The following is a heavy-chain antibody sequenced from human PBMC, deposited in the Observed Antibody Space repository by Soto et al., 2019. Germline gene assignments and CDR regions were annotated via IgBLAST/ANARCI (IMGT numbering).Heavy chain of an antibody. CDR2: ISTYNGDA. D-gene: IGHD6-6*01. CDR1: GYTFSTSG. CDR3: AREGPRPYYYYGMDV. J-gene: IGHJ6*02. Sequence: QAQLEQSGAEVKKPGASVKVSCKSSGYTFSTSGINWVRQAPGQVLEWMGWISTYNGDANYAQRFQGRVTMTTDTSTSTTFMELRSLRADDTAVYYCAREGPRPYYYYGMDVWGQGTTVTVSS. V-gene: IGHV1-18*01.